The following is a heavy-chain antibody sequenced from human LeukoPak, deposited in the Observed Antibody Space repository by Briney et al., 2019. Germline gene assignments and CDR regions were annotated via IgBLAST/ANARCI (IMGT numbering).Heavy chain of an antibody. CDR1: GFTFSSYA. CDR2: ISGGSSYI. J-gene: IGHJ2*01. D-gene: IGHD5-18*01. CDR3: ARVALDREYSHGYNWYFDL. V-gene: IGHV3-21*06. Sequence: PGGSLRLSCAASGFTFSSYAMSWVRQAPGKGLEWVSSISGGSSYIYYADSVKGRFTISRDNAKNSLFLQMNSLGAEDTAVYYCARVALDREYSHGYNWYFDLWGRGTLVTVSS.